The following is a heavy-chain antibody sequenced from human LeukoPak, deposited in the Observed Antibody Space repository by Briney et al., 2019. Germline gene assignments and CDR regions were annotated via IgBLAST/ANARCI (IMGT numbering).Heavy chain of an antibody. J-gene: IGHJ4*02. Sequence: KPSETLSLTCAVYGGSSSGYYWSWIRQPPGKGLEWIGEINHSGSTNYNPSLKSRVTISVDTSKNQFSLKLSSVTAADTAVYYCARGTLEDSTTVTTYYFDYWGQGTLVTVSS. CDR2: INHSGST. D-gene: IGHD4-17*01. CDR3: ARGTLEDSTTVTTYYFDY. V-gene: IGHV4-34*01. CDR1: GGSSSGYY.